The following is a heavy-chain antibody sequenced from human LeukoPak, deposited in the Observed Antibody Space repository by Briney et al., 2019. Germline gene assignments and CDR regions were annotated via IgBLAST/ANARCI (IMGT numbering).Heavy chain of an antibody. CDR1: GYTFTGYY. Sequence: GASVKVSCKASGYTFTGYYMHWVRQAPGQGLEWMGWINPNSGGTNYAQKFQGRVTMTRDTSISTAYMELSRLRSDDTAVYYCARDPSRVDTAMEHDYWGQGTLVTVSS. V-gene: IGHV1-2*02. D-gene: IGHD5-18*01. J-gene: IGHJ4*02. CDR3: ARDPSRVDTAMEHDY. CDR2: INPNSGGT.